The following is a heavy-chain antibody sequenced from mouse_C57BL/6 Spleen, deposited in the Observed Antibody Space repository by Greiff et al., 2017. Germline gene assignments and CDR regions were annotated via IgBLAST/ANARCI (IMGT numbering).Heavy chain of an antibody. CDR3: VRRYHGNYYAIDY. V-gene: IGHV10-1*01. D-gene: IGHD2-1*01. J-gene: IGHJ4*01. CDR1: GFSFNTYA. Sequence: EVQVVECGGGLVQPKGSLKLSCAASGFSFNTYAMNWVRQAPGKGLEWVARIRSKSNNYATYYADSVKDRFTISRDDSESMLYLQMNNLKTEDTAMYYCVRRYHGNYYAIDYWGQGTSVTVSS. CDR2: IRSKSNNYAT.